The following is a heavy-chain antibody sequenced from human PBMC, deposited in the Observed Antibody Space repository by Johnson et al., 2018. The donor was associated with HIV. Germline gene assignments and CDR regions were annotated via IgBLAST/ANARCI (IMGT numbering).Heavy chain of an antibody. J-gene: IGHJ3*01. CDR3: ARGLRDGSGHPFAFDF. V-gene: IGHV3-20*01. D-gene: IGHD3-22*01. CDR2: INWTGGTT. CDR1: GFSFADYG. Sequence: VQLVESGGGEVRPGGSLRLSCAASGFSFADYGMSWVRQAAGKGLEWVSGINWTGGTTSYEDSVKGRFTASRDNANNSLYLQMTGLRDEDTALYDCARGLRDGSGHPFAFDFGGQGTMGTVSS.